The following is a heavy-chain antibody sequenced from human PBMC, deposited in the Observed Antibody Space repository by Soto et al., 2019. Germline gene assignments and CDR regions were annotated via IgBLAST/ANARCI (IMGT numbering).Heavy chain of an antibody. D-gene: IGHD3-9*01. V-gene: IGHV1-69*06. CDR2: IIPIFGTA. Sequence: SVKVSCKASGGTFSSYAISWVRQAPGQGLEWMGGIIPIFGTANYAQKFQGRVTITADKSASTAYMELSSLRSEDTAVYYCASSYYDILTGYYIDYWGQGTLVTVSS. J-gene: IGHJ4*02. CDR3: ASSYYDILTGYYIDY. CDR1: GGTFSSYA.